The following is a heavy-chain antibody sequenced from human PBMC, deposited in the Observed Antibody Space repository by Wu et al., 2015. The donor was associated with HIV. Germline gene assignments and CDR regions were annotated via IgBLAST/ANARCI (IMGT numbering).Heavy chain of an antibody. J-gene: IGHJ3*02. CDR2: LNPNSGGT. CDR3: ARDLGVRLNCLHI. D-gene: IGHD3-16*01. V-gene: IGHV1-2*02. Sequence: QVQLVQSGPEVKRPGASVKVSCKASGYTYNTYYIHWLRQAPGQGLEWMGWLNPNSGGTNYAQKFQSRVDMTRDTSIGTAYMELRGLTSDDTAVFYCARDLGVRLNCLHIWGQGTQVIVSS. CDR1: GYTYNTYY.